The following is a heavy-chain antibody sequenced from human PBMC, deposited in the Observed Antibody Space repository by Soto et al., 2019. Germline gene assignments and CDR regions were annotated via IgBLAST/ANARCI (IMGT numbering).Heavy chain of an antibody. D-gene: IGHD5-12*01. J-gene: IGHJ4*02. CDR2: IYYSGST. CDR3: ARDGYNYGTFDY. Sequence: SETLSLTCTVSGGSISSGDYYWSWIRQPPGKGLEWIGYIYYSGSTYYNPSLKSRVTISVDTSKNQFSLKPSSVTAADTAVYYCARDGYNYGTFDYWGQGTLVTVSS. CDR1: GGSISSGDYY. V-gene: IGHV4-30-4*01.